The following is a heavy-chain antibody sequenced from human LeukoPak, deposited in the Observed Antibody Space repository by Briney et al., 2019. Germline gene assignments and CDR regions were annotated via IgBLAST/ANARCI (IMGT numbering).Heavy chain of an antibody. CDR2: ICGGGST. Sequence: GGSLRLSCAASGFTVSSNYMTWVRQAPGKGLEWVSVICGGGSTYYADSVKGRFTISRDNAKNTLYLRMNSLRAEDTAVYYCARGCPYQPLYYGLDVWGQGTTVTVSS. J-gene: IGHJ6*02. CDR3: ARGCPYQPLYYGLDV. V-gene: IGHV3-53*01. CDR1: GFTVSSNY. D-gene: IGHD4/OR15-4a*01.